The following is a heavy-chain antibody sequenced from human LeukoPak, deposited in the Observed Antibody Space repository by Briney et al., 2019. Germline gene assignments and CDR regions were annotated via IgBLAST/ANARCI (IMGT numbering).Heavy chain of an antibody. J-gene: IGHJ4*02. CDR1: GFTFSSSG. V-gene: IGHV3-30*18. D-gene: IGHD3-10*01. Sequence: PGGSLRLSCAASGFTFSSSGMHWVRQAPGKGLEWVAVISYDGSNKYYADSVKGRFTISRDNSKNTLYLQMNSLRAEDTAVYYCAKDIMVLWFGGPDYWGQGTLVTVSS. CDR3: AKDIMVLWFGGPDY. CDR2: ISYDGSNK.